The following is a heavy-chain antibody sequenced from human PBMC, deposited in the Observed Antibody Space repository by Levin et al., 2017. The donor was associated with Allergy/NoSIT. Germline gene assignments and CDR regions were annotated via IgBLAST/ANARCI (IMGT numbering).Heavy chain of an antibody. Sequence: KVSCKGSGYSFTSYWIGWVRQMPGKGLEWMGIIYPGDSDTRYSPSFQGQVTISADKSISTAYLQWSSLKASDTAMYYCARRASISTNYMDVWGKGTTVTVSS. V-gene: IGHV5-51*01. D-gene: IGHD1-14*01. J-gene: IGHJ6*03. CDR2: IYPGDSDT. CDR3: ARRASISTNYMDV. CDR1: GYSFTSYW.